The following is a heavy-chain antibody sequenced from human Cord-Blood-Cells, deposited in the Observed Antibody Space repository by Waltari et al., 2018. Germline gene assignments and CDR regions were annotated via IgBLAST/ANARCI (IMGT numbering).Heavy chain of an antibody. D-gene: IGHD3-16*01. CDR1: GGTFSSYA. CDR2: IIPIFGTA. CDR3: ARPGGLGELYYYYYMDV. J-gene: IGHJ6*03. V-gene: IGHV1-69*01. Sequence: QVQLVQSGAEVKKPGSSVKVSCKASGGTFSSYAISWVRQAPGQGLEWMGGIIPIFGTANYAQTSQGRCTITGGESTSTAYMELSSLRSEDTAVYYCARPGGLGELYYYYYMDVWGKGTTVTVSS.